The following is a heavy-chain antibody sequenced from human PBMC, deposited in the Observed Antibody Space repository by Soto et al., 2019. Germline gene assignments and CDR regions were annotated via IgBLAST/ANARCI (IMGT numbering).Heavy chain of an antibody. CDR1: GFTFSSNG. J-gene: IGHJ4*02. D-gene: IGHD2-15*01. CDR2: IWYDGSEK. Sequence: QVQLEQSGGGVVQPGRSLRLSCAASGFTFSSNGMHWVRQAPGKGLEWVAVIWYDGSEKFYVDSVEGRFTISRDNAKNALYLQMSSLRAEDTAVYYCTRGYCSGGSCYYEYYFDSWGQGTLVTVSS. CDR3: TRGYCSGGSCYYEYYFDS. V-gene: IGHV3-33*01.